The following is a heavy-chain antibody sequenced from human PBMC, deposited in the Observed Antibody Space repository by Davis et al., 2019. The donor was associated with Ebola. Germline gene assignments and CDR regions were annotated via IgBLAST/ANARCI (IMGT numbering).Heavy chain of an antibody. CDR3: AKDGDYDFWSGYPQGMDV. CDR1: GFTFSSYS. V-gene: IGHV3-21*01. J-gene: IGHJ6*02. D-gene: IGHD3-3*01. Sequence: GESLNISCAASGFTFSSYSMNWVRQAPGKGLEWVSSISSSSSYIYYADSVKGRFTISRDNAKNSLYLQMNSLRAEDTAVYYCAKDGDYDFWSGYPQGMDVWGQGTTVTVSS. CDR2: ISSSSSYI.